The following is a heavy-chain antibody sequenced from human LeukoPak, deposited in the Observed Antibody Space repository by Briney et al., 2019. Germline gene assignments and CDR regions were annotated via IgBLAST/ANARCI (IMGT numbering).Heavy chain of an antibody. D-gene: IGHD2-2*01. CDR1: GDSVSSNSVT. Sequence: SQTLSLTCAISGDSVSSNSVTWNWIRQSPSRGLEWLGRTYYRSTWYNDYAVSVRGRITVNPDTSKNQFSLHLNSVTPEDTAVYYCAGRLTQYDCFDPWGQGILVTVSS. CDR2: TYYRSTWYN. CDR3: AGRLTQYDCFDP. J-gene: IGHJ5*02. V-gene: IGHV6-1*01.